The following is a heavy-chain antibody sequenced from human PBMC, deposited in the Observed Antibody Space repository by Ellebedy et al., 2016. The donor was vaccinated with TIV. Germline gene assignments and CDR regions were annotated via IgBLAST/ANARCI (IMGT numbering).Heavy chain of an antibody. CDR3: ARAQYSSSSGGGY. Sequence: MPSETLSLTCAVYGGSFSGYYWSWIRQPPGKGLEWIGEINHSGSTNYNPSLKSRVTISVDTSKNQFSLKLSSVTAADTAVYYCARAQYSSSSGGGYWGQGTLVTVSS. CDR2: INHSGST. D-gene: IGHD6-6*01. J-gene: IGHJ4*02. CDR1: GGSFSGYY. V-gene: IGHV4-34*01.